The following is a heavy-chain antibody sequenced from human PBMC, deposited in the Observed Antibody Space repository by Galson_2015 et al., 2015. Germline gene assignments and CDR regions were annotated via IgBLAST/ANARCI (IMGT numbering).Heavy chain of an antibody. CDR3: AKRSPWGNFFDI. CDR1: GDSVSSHSAT. V-gene: IGHV6-1*01. D-gene: IGHD3-16*01. J-gene: IGHJ3*02. CDR2: TYYRSKWYN. Sequence: CAISGDSVSSHSATWNWIRQSPSRGLEWLGRTYYRSKWYNDYAPSVKSRMTINPDTSGNQFTLQLNSVTPDDTAVYYCAKRSPWGNFFDIWAQGTKFPVPS.